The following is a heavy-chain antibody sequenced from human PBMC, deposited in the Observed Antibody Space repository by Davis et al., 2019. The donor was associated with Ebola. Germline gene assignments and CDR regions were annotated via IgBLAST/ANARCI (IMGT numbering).Heavy chain of an antibody. Sequence: PGGSLRLSCKGSGYSFTSYWIGWVRQMPGKGLEWMGIIYPGDSDTRYSPSFQGQVTISADKSISTAYLQWSSLKASDTAMYYCARLEGIRPGQVAFDIWGQGTMVTVSS. V-gene: IGHV5-51*01. CDR3: ARLEGIRPGQVAFDI. D-gene: IGHD3-10*01. CDR2: IYPGDSDT. CDR1: GYSFTSYW. J-gene: IGHJ3*02.